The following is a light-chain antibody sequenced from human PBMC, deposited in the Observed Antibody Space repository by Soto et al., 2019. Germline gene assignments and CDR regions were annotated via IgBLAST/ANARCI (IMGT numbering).Light chain of an antibody. J-gene: IGLJ1*01. CDR2: SNN. Sequence: QSVLTQPPSTSGTPGQRVTISCSGSSSNIGSKTVNWYQHLPGTAPKLLIYSNNQRPSGVPERFSGSKSGTSASLAVSGLQSEDEADYYCQSYDSSLSGYVFGTGTKVTVL. CDR3: QSYDSSLSGYV. V-gene: IGLV1-44*01. CDR1: SSNIGSKT.